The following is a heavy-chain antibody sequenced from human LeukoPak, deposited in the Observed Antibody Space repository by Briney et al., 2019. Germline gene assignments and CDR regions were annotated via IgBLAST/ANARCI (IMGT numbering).Heavy chain of an antibody. D-gene: IGHD6-13*01. CDR3: ARGSSSWYFDY. CDR1: GGSISSYY. Sequence: SETLSLTCTVSGGSISSYYWSWIRQPPGKGLEWIGYIYYSGSTYYNPSLKSRVTISVDTSKNQFSLKLSSVTAADTAVYYCARGSSSWYFDYWGQGTLVTVSS. V-gene: IGHV4-59*08. CDR2: IYYSGST. J-gene: IGHJ4*02.